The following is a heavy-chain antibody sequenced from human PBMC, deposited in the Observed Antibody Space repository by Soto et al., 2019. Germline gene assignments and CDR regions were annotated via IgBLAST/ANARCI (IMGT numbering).Heavy chain of an antibody. CDR1: EFTFSSYS. V-gene: IGHV3-23*01. J-gene: IGHJ6*02. Sequence: EVQLLESGGGLVQPGGSLRLSCAASEFTFSSYSMIWVRQAPGKGLEWVSGVNGGGDITYYAESVKGRFTISRDNSKNAQTPLYNSPRAEDTAVFCGAMSHFGVTMDVLSQGTTVTVTS. CDR2: VNGGGDIT. D-gene: IGHD3-3*01. CDR3: AMSHFGVTMDV.